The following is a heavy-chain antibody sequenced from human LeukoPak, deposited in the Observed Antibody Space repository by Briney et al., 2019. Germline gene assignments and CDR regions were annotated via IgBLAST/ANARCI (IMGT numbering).Heavy chain of an antibody. V-gene: IGHV1-2*02. D-gene: IGHD3-22*01. CDR1: GYTFTGYY. J-gene: IGHJ4*02. Sequence: ASVRVSCKASGYTFTGYYMHWVRQAPGQGLEWMGWINPNSGGTNYAQKFQGRVTMTRDTSTSTAYMELSRLRSDDTAVYYCARGAGSSGYYIHDYWGQGTLVTVSS. CDR3: ARGAGSSGYYIHDY. CDR2: INPNSGGT.